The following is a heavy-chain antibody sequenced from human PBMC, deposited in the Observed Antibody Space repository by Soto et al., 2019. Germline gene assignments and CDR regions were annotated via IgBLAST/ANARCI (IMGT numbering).Heavy chain of an antibody. J-gene: IGHJ3*02. D-gene: IGHD6-13*01. Sequence: VSVKVSCKASRYTFTGYYMQWVRQPPGQGLECNGWINPNSGGTNYAQTCQGRDTMTRDTSISTAYMGLRRLRYDDTAVYYCAREYSSSWCDQTAQDAFDIWGQGTMVTVSS. CDR1: RYTFTGYY. CDR2: INPNSGGT. CDR3: AREYSSSWCDQTAQDAFDI. V-gene: IGHV1-2*02.